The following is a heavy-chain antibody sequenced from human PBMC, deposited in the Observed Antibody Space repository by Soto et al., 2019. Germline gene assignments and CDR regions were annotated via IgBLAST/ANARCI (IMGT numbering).Heavy chain of an antibody. CDR1: GGSMSSGGYY. J-gene: IGHJ5*02. D-gene: IGHD3-10*01. CDR2: IHYSGST. CDR3: ASRAGSGSYSDWFDP. Sequence: QVQLQESGPGLVKPSQILSLTCTVSGGSMSSGGYYWNWIRHHPGKGLEWIGYIHYSGSTYYNPSLKSRVIISVDTSKNQFSRKLSSVTAADTAVYYCASRAGSGSYSDWFDPWGQGTLVSVSS. V-gene: IGHV4-31*03.